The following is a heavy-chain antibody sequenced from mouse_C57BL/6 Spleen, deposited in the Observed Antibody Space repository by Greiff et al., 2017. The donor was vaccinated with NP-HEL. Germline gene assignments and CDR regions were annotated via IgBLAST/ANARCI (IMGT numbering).Heavy chain of an antibody. CDR1: GYTFTSYW. CDR3: ARDGYYGFDY. V-gene: IGHV1-61*01. J-gene: IGHJ2*01. CDR2: IYPSDSET. D-gene: IGHD2-3*01. Sequence: QLQQPGAELVRPGSSVKLSCKASGYTFTSYWMDWVKQRPGQGLEWIGNIYPSDSETHYNQKFKDKATLTVDKSSSTAYMQLSSLTSEDSAVYYCARDGYYGFDYWGQGTTLTVSS.